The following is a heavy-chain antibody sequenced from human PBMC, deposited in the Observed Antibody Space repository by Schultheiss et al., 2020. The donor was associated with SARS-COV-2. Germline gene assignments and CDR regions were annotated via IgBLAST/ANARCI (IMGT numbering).Heavy chain of an antibody. CDR3: ARDIGKWLVLGY. Sequence: SETLSLTCAVYGGSFSGYYWSWIRQPPGKGLEWIGYIYYSGTTKYNPSLKSRVTISVDTSKNQFSLKLSSVTAADTAVYYCARDIGKWLVLGYWGQGTLVTVSS. V-gene: IGHV4-59*12. CDR2: IYYSGTT. CDR1: GGSFSGYY. J-gene: IGHJ4*02. D-gene: IGHD6-19*01.